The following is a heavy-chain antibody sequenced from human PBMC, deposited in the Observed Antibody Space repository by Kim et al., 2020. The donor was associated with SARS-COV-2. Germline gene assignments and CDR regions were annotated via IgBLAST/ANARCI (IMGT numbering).Heavy chain of an antibody. CDR3: TRGGRSTVNHY. V-gene: IGHV3-49*04. CDR1: GFTFGDYA. D-gene: IGHD4-17*01. Sequence: GGSLRLSCTASGFTFGDYAMSWVRQAPGKGLEWVGFIRSKAYGGTTEYAASVKGRFTISRDDSKSIAYLQMNSLKTEDTAVYYCTRGGRSTVNHYWGQGTLVTVSS. CDR2: IRSKAYGGTT. J-gene: IGHJ4*02.